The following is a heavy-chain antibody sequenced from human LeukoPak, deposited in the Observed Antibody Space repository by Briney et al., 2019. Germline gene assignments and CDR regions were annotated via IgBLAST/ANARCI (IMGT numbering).Heavy chain of an antibody. CDR3: ARLRQPPKSYYYDSSVYYLRGGIDY. Sequence: SETLSLTCTVSGGSISSSSYYWGWIRQPPGRGLEWIVSIYYGRSTYYNPFLKSRVTISVDTSKNKFSLKLSSGTAADTAVYYCARLRQPPKSYYYDSSVYYLRGGIDYWGQGTLVTVSS. D-gene: IGHD3-22*01. CDR2: IYYGRST. J-gene: IGHJ4*02. V-gene: IGHV4-39*01. CDR1: GGSISSSSYY.